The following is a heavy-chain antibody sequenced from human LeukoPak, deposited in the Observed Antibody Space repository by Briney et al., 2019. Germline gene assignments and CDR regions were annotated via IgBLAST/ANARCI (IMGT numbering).Heavy chain of an antibody. CDR2: ISFDGNNK. Sequence: PGGSLRLSCAASGFTFTNHWMHWVRQAPGKGLEWVALISFDGNNKYYADSVKGRFAISRDNFKNTLYLQMNSLRAEDTAVYFCAKDLRVATITPFDYWGQGTLVTVSS. D-gene: IGHD5-12*01. CDR1: GFTFTNHW. CDR3: AKDLRVATITPFDY. J-gene: IGHJ4*02. V-gene: IGHV3-30*18.